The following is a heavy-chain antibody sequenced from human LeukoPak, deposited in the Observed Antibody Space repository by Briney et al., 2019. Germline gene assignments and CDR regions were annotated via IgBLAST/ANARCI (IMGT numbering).Heavy chain of an antibody. CDR3: ARDLDYFDSSGSHRRRNYFDY. CDR2: IHSDGST. J-gene: IGHJ4*02. CDR1: GFTVISSY. D-gene: IGHD3-22*01. V-gene: IGHV3-66*01. Sequence: GGSLRLSCAASGFTVISSYMSWVRQAPGKGLEWVSIIHSDGSTYYEDSLKGRFTLSRDTSKNTQNRQMNSLRGEDTAMYYCARDLDYFDSSGSHRRRNYFDYWGQGTLVTVSS.